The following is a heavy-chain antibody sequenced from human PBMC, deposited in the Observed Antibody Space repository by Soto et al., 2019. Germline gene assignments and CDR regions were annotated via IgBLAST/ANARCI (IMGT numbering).Heavy chain of an antibody. D-gene: IGHD4-17*01. V-gene: IGHV3-30-3*01. Sequence: QVQLVESGGGVVQPGTSLRLSCAASRFTFNSYAMHWIRQAPGKGLEWVALISYDGNNKYSADSVRGRFTIFRDNSKNTLSMQMSSLRPEDTAIYYCARDARTTVTTRGVWSFDLWGRGTLVTVSS. CDR1: RFTFNSYA. CDR2: ISYDGNNK. CDR3: ARDARTTVTTRGVWSFDL. J-gene: IGHJ2*01.